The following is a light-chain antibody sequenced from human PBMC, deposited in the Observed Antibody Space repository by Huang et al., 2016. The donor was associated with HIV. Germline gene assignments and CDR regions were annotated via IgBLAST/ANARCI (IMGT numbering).Light chain of an antibody. CDR2: AAS. V-gene: IGKV1-27*01. Sequence: MTQSPPSLSALIGDRVTLTCRGSRDISTFLAWYKQKPGKPPRLLIYAASILHSGVPSRFSGGGSGTNFTLTVSSLQPEDVANYYCQKYDSAPRTFGQGTKLEL. CDR3: QKYDSAPRT. J-gene: IGKJ1*01. CDR1: RDISTF.